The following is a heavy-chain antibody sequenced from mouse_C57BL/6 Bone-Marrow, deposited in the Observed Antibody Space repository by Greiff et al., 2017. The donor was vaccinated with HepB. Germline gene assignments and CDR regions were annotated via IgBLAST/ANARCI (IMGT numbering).Heavy chain of an antibody. Sequence: QVQLKQPGAELVKPGASVKMSCKASGYTFTSYWITWVKQRPGQGLEWIGDIYPGSGSTNYNEKFKSKATLTVDTSSSTAYMQLSSLTSEDSAVYYCARWSIYYGNYDYWGQGTTLTVSS. CDR2: IYPGSGST. CDR3: ARWSIYYGNYDY. J-gene: IGHJ2*01. V-gene: IGHV1-55*01. CDR1: GYTFTSYW. D-gene: IGHD2-1*01.